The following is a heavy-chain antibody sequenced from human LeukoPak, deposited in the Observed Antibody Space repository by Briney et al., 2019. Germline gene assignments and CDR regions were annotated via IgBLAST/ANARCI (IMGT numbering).Heavy chain of an antibody. Sequence: QPGGSLRLSCAASGFTVSSNYMSWVRQAPGKGLEWVSVIYSGGSTYYADSVKGRFTISRDNSKNTLYLQMNSLRAEDTAVYYCAKVILVGATTGWFDYWGQGTLVTVSS. J-gene: IGHJ4*02. D-gene: IGHD1-26*01. V-gene: IGHV3-53*01. CDR3: AKVILVGATTGWFDY. CDR2: IYSGGST. CDR1: GFTVSSNY.